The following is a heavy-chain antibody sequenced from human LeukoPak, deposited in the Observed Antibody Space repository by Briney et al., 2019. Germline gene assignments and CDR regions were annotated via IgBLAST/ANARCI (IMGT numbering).Heavy chain of an antibody. D-gene: IGHD2-2*01. CDR1: GYTFTGYY. V-gene: IGHV1-2*02. Sequence: ASVKVSCKASGYTFTGYYMHWVRQAPGQGHEWMGWINPNSGGTNYAQKFQGRVTMTRDTSISTAYMELSSLRSEDTAVYYCAGYHYYFDYWGQGTLVTVSS. CDR2: INPNSGGT. CDR3: AGYHYYFDY. J-gene: IGHJ4*02.